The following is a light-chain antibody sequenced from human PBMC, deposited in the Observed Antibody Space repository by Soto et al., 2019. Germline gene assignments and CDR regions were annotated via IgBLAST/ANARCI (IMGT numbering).Light chain of an antibody. CDR2: DAS. J-gene: IGKJ1*01. Sequence: DIQMTQSPSSLSASVGYRVTITCRAGQSISTYLNWYQQKPGKAPRLLIYDASTLESGVPSRFSGSRSGIEFSLTISSLQPDDFGTYYCQQYHSYWKFGQGTKVDIK. CDR1: QSISTY. V-gene: IGKV1-5*01. CDR3: QQYHSYWK.